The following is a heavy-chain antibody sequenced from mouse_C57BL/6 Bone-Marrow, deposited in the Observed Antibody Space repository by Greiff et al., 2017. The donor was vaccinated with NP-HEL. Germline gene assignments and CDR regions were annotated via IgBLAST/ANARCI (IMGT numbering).Heavy chain of an antibody. D-gene: IGHD2-5*01. V-gene: IGHV8-12*01. Sequence: QVTLKESGPGILQSSQTLSLTCSFSGFSLSTSGMGVSWIRQPSGKGLEWLAHIYWDDDKRYNPSLKSRLTISKDTSRNQVFLKITSVDTADTATYYCARSDYYSNYGFAYWGQGTLVTVSA. J-gene: IGHJ3*01. CDR2: IYWDDDK. CDR3: ARSDYYSNYGFAY. CDR1: GFSLSTSGMG.